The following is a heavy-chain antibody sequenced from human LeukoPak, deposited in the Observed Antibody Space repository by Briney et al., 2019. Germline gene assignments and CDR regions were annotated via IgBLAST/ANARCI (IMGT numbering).Heavy chain of an antibody. V-gene: IGHV3-23*01. CDR3: TRGGLRDVTGY. J-gene: IGHJ4*02. Sequence: PGGSLRLSCAASGFTFSSYAMSWVRQAPGKGLERVSAISGSGGSTYYADSVKGRFTISRDNSKNTLYLQMNSLKTEDTAVYYCTRGGLRDVTGYWGQGTLVTVSS. CDR2: ISGSGGST. D-gene: IGHD4-17*01. CDR1: GFTFSSYA.